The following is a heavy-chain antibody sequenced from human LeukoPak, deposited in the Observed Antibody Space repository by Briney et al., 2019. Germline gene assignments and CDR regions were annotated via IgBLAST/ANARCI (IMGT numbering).Heavy chain of an antibody. Sequence: SETLSLTCTVSGGSISSYYWNWIRQPPGKGLEWIGYIYYSGSTNYNPSLKSRVTISVDTSKNQFSLKLSSVTAADTAVYYCARIGYDILTGYIFDYWGQGTLVTVSS. CDR1: GGSISSYY. D-gene: IGHD3-9*01. J-gene: IGHJ4*02. CDR2: IYYSGST. CDR3: ARIGYDILTGYIFDY. V-gene: IGHV4-59*01.